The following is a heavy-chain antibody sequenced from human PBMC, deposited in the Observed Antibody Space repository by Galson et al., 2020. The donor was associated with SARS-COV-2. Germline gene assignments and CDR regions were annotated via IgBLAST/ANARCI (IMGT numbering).Heavy chain of an antibody. CDR2: IYYRGIT. CDR3: ARHLGRWLQLRLDYFDY. D-gene: IGHD5-12*01. CDR1: GGSISSSSYY. V-gene: IGHV4-39*01. J-gene: IGHJ4*02. Sequence: ETLSLTCTVYGGSISSSSYYWGWIRQPPGKGLEWTGSIYYRGITYYNPSPKSQVTISVDTSKNQFSLKLSSVTAADTAVYYCARHLGRWLQLRLDYFDYWGQGTLVTVSS.